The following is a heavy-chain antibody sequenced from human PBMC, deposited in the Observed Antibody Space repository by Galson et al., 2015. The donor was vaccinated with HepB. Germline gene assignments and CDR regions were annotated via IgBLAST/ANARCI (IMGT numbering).Heavy chain of an antibody. CDR2: IRSTAYSYAT. J-gene: IGHJ4*02. V-gene: IGHV3-73*01. CDR1: GFTFRGSA. Sequence: SLRLSCAASGFTFRGSAIHWVRQASGKGLVWVARIRSTAYSYATAYAASVKGRFTISRDDSKNTAYLQMNSLQTEDTAVYYCTRLREDGGNSLVYFEYWGQGTLVTVSS. D-gene: IGHD4-23*01. CDR3: TRLREDGGNSLVYFEY.